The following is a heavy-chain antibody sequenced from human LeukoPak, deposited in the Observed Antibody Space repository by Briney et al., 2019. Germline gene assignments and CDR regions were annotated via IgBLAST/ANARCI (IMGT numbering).Heavy chain of an antibody. CDR2: INTSGST. CDR3: ARIGYGVPRVDY. V-gene: IGHV4-4*07. D-gene: IGHD4-17*01. CDR1: GGSISSYY. J-gene: IGHJ4*02. Sequence: SETLPLTCTVSGGSISSYYWSWIRQPAGKGLEWLGRINTSGSTNYNPSLKSRVTMSVDTSKNQFSLKLSSVTAADTAVYYCARIGYGVPRVDYWGQGTLVTVSS.